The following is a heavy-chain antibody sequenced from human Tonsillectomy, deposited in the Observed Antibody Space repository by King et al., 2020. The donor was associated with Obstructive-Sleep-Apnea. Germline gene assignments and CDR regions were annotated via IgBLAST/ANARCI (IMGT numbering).Heavy chain of an antibody. D-gene: IGHD2-2*01. V-gene: IGHV3-30*04. CDR1: GFTSSSYA. CDR2: MSYYGRLE. J-gene: IGHJ4*02. CDR3: AKGHDGSFYRAFDY. Sequence: VQLVESGGGVVQPGRSLRLSFVAAGFTSSSYAMNGVRQAPGKWLEWVAFMSYYGRLECYADSVKGRFTISRDNSEKTLYLQMNSLRDEDTAFYYCAKGHDGSFYRAFDYWGQGTLVTVSS.